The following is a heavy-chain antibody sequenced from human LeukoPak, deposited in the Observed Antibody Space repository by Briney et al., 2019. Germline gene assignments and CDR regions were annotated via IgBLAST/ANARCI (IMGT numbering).Heavy chain of an antibody. Sequence: SETLSLTCTVSGGSLSSTNYYWGWIRQSPGKGLEWIGSIEYRGNTYHNPSLKSRVTISVDTSKNQFSLKLSSGTAADTAVYYCARSGHNYDILTGFDYWGQGTLVTVSS. J-gene: IGHJ4*02. CDR2: IEYRGNT. D-gene: IGHD3-9*01. CDR1: GGSLSSTNYY. V-gene: IGHV4-39*01. CDR3: ARSGHNYDILTGFDY.